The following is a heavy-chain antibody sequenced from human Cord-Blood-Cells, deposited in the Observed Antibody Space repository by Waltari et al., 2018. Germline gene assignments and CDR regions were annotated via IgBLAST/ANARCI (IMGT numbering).Heavy chain of an antibody. CDR3: ARGRFLEWLSDAFDI. Sequence: GAEVKKPGASVKVSCKASGYTFTGYYMHWVRQAPGQGLEWMGWINPNSGGTNYAQKFQGRVTMTRDTSISTAYMELRRLRSDDTAVYYCARGRFLEWLSDAFDIWGQGTMVTVSS. D-gene: IGHD3-3*01. J-gene: IGHJ3*02. CDR2: INPNSGGT. V-gene: IGHV1-2*02. CDR1: GYTFTGYY.